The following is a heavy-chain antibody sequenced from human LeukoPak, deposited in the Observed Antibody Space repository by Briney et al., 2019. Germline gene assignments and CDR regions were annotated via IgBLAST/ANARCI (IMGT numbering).Heavy chain of an antibody. V-gene: IGHV3-23*01. D-gene: IGHD1-26*01. J-gene: IGHJ6*03. Sequence: GGSLRLSRAASGFTVSSNYMSWVRQAPGKGLEWVSAISGSGDSTYYADSVKGRFTISRDNSKKTLYLQLNSLRAEDTAVYYCAKSQRGYYPRRTYYYYMDVWGKGTTVTVSS. CDR3: AKSQRGYYPRRTYYYYMDV. CDR2: ISGSGDST. CDR1: GFTVSSNY.